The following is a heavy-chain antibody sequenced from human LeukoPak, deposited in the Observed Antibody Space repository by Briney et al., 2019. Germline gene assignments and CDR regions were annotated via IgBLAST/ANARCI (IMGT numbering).Heavy chain of an antibody. Sequence: SETLSLTCTVSGGSITSYHWSWIRQPPWKGLQWIGFIYSSGSTNYNPSLKSRVTISLDTSKNQFSLRVSSVTSADTAVYYCARGNSGYDYAFDIWGQGTMVTVSS. CDR3: ARGNSGYDYAFDI. J-gene: IGHJ3*02. CDR1: GGSITSYH. V-gene: IGHV4-59*01. CDR2: IYSSGST. D-gene: IGHD5-12*01.